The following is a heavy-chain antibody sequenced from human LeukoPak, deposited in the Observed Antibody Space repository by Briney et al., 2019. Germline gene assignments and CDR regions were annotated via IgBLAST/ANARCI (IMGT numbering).Heavy chain of an antibody. V-gene: IGHV1-46*01. CDR2: INPSGGST. CDR1: GYTFTSYY. Sequence: PSVKVPCKASGYTFTSYYMQWVRQAPGHGLESMGIINPSGGSTSYAQKFQGRVTMTRDTSTSTVYMELSSLRSEDTAVYYCARDLPLHGDYSRDDAFDIWGQGTMVTVSS. CDR3: ARDLPLHGDYSRDDAFDI. D-gene: IGHD4-17*01. J-gene: IGHJ3*02.